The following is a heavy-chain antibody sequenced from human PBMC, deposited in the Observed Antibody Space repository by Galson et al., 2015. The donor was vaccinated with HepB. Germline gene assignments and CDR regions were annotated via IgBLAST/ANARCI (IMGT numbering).Heavy chain of an antibody. D-gene: IGHD5-18*01. Sequence: SLRLSCAASGFTFSSYWMSWVRQAPGQGLEWVANIKQDGSEKYYVDSVKGRFTISRDNAKNSLYLQMNSLRAEDTAVYYCARGGAGPAMVTSWGMDVWGQGTTVTVSS. V-gene: IGHV3-7*04. CDR1: GFTFSSYW. CDR3: ARGGAGPAMVTSWGMDV. J-gene: IGHJ6*02. CDR2: IKQDGSEK.